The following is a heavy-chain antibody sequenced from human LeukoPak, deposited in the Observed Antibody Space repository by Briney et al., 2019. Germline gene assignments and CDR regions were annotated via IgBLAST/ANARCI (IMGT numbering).Heavy chain of an antibody. J-gene: IGHJ4*02. CDR1: GFTFSNYA. CDR3: VNVWEWELLPVY. V-gene: IGHV3-23*01. D-gene: IGHD1-26*01. CDR2: ISDSGGST. Sequence: PGGSLRLSCAASGFTFSNYAMNWVRQAPGKGLEWVSAISDSGGSTYYADSVKGRFTISRDNSKNTLYLQMNSLRAEDTAVYYCVNVWEWELLPVYWGQGTLVTVSS.